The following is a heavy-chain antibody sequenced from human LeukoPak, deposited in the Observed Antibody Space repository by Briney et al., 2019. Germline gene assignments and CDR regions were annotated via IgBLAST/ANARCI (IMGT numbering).Heavy chain of an antibody. V-gene: IGHV4-59*01. D-gene: IGHD6-6*01. CDR1: GGSISNYY. J-gene: IGHJ2*01. CDR2: IYYSGST. Sequence: SETLSLTCTVSGGSISNYYWSWIRQPPGKGLEWIGYIYYSGSTNYNPSLKSRVTISVDTSKNQFSLKLSSVTAADTAVYYCARGGSWLEYSNFGGFDFWGRGTLVTVSS. CDR3: ARGGSWLEYSNFGGFDF.